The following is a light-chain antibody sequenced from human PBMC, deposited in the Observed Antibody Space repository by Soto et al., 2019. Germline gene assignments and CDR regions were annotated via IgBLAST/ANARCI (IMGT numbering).Light chain of an antibody. Sequence: EVVMTQSPATLSLSPGERATLSCRASQSVSSNLAWYQQKPGQAPRLRIYGAATRAAGIPVRFSGSGSATEFTLTISSLQSEDFGVYYCHHYSNWPPYTFGQGTRLEI. CDR2: GAA. J-gene: IGKJ5*01. CDR3: HHYSNWPPYT. V-gene: IGKV3D-15*01. CDR1: QSVSSN.